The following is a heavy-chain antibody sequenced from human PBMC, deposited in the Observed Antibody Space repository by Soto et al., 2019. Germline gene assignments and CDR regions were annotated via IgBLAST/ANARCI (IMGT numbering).Heavy chain of an antibody. CDR2: IYPGSSDT. D-gene: IGHD5-12*01. J-gene: IGHJ2*01. CDR1: GYDFSNSW. CDR3: ARSGFYWYFDL. Sequence: PXESLKISCEGFGYDFSNSWIGWVRQMPGKGLEWMGIIYPGSSDTRYSPSFQGQVIISADKSISTVFLQWNSLKASDTAKYFCARSGFYWYFDLWGRGTLVTVSS. V-gene: IGHV5-51*01.